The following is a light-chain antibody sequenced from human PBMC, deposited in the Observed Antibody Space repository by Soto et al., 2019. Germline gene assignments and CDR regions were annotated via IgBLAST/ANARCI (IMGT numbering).Light chain of an antibody. V-gene: IGLV2-23*03. CDR1: SSDVGAYDA. J-gene: IGLJ1*01. Sequence: QSVPSHPSSVSVSPGQSITISCPGTSSDVGAYDAVSWYQQHPGKAPQVIIYRGTKRPSGVSTRFSGSVSGNTASLTVSGLQAEDEAEYFCCSYAGSSNVFGTGPTVTV. CDR3: CSYAGSSNV. CDR2: RGT.